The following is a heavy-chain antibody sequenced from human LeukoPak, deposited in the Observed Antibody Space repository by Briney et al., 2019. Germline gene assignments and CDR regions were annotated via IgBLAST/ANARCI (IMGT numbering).Heavy chain of an antibody. V-gene: IGHV3-30*04. CDR3: VREAYYDSGSLPTFYFDS. J-gene: IGHJ4*02. Sequence: GGSLRLSCAASGFAFHNYVIHWVRQAPGKGLEWVAVISYDVSIKYRADSVKGRFTISRDNSRKTVYLRLSSLRVDDTAVYYCVREAYYDSGSLPTFYFDSWGQGTLVTVSS. CDR2: ISYDVSIK. CDR1: GFAFHNYV. D-gene: IGHD3-10*01.